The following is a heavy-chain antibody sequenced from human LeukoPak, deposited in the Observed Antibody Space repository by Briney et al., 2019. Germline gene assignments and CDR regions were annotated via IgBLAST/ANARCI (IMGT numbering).Heavy chain of an antibody. D-gene: IGHD6-19*01. CDR1: GFPFSDYV. CDR3: AKDRWGAVAFFDY. Sequence: GGSLRLSCAASGFPFSDYVMHRVRQAPGKGLEWVAVIRYDGNNKYYADSVKGRFTISRDNSKNMLYLQMNSLGTEDAAVYYCAKDRWGAVAFFDYWGQGTLVTVSS. CDR2: IRYDGNNK. V-gene: IGHV3-30*02. J-gene: IGHJ4*02.